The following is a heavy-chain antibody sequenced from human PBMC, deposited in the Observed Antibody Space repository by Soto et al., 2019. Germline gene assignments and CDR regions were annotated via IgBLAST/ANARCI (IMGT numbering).Heavy chain of an antibody. D-gene: IGHD3-22*01. Sequence: QVQLQQWGAGLLKPSETLSLTCAVYGGSFSGYYWSWIRQPPGKGLEWIGEINHSGSTNYNPSLKSRVTISVDTSKNQFSLKLSSVTAADTAVYYCARGPRGYYYDSSGYLDYWGQGTLVTVSS. CDR3: ARGPRGYYYDSSGYLDY. CDR2: INHSGST. V-gene: IGHV4-34*01. CDR1: GGSFSGYY. J-gene: IGHJ4*02.